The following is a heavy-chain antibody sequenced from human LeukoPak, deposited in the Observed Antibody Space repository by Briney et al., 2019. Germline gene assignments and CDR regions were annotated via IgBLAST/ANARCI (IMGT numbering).Heavy chain of an antibody. V-gene: IGHV3-23*01. CDR1: GFTFSTYD. CDR3: AKEKWLRFDS. D-gene: IGHD5-12*01. Sequence: GGSLRLSCATSGFTFSTYDISWVRQAPGKGLEWVSAISGSDATTYYADSVKGRFTISRDSSKNTVFLQMNNLRADDTAVYFCAKEKWLRFDSWGQGTLVTVSS. CDR2: ISGSDATT. J-gene: IGHJ4*02.